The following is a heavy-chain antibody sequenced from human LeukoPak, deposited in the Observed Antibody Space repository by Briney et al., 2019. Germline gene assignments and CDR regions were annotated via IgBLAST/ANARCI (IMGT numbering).Heavy chain of an antibody. J-gene: IGHJ5*02. Sequence: SQTLSLTCTVSGASITNDDYYWSWIRQHPGKGLEWIGYIYFSGSTYYNPTLKSRASVSVDTSKSQFSLRLTSVTAADTAVYCCARRAPYWFDPWGQGTLIIVSS. V-gene: IGHV4-31*03. CDR3: ARRAPYWFDP. D-gene: IGHD3-16*01. CDR1: GASITNDDYY. CDR2: IYFSGST.